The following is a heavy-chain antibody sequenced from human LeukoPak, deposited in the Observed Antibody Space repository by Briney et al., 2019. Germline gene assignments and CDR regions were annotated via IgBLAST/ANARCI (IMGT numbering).Heavy chain of an antibody. CDR3: AKDRHNWGLDY. D-gene: IGHD7-27*01. V-gene: IGHV3-23*01. CDR2: ISNSGGRT. CDR1: GFIFKNFY. J-gene: IGHJ4*02. Sequence: GGSLRLSCAASGFIFKNFYMTWVRQAPGKGLEWVSGISNSGGRTFYADSVKGRFTISRDDSKNTLYLQMNSLRAEDAAIYYCAKDRHNWGLDYWGQGTLVTVSS.